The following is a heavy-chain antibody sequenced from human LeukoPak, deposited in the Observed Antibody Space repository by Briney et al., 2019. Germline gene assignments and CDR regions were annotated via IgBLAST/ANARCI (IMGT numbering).Heavy chain of an antibody. J-gene: IGHJ4*02. D-gene: IGHD6-19*01. Sequence: GESLEISCKGSGYTFTSQWIARVRQMPGKGLEWMGIIYPGDSDTTYSPSFQGRVTISVDQSITPAYLRWSSLQASDTAIYYRARHGKYSSGSHYFDSWGQGTLVTVSS. CDR3: ARHGKYSSGSHYFDS. CDR1: GYTFTSQW. CDR2: IYPGDSDT. V-gene: IGHV5-51*01.